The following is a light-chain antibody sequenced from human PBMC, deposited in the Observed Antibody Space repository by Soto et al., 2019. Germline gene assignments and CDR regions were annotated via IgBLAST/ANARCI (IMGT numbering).Light chain of an antibody. J-gene: IGKJ1*01. Sequence: EIVMTQSPGTLSVSPGERATLSCRASQSVSSNLAWYQQKPGQAPRLLIYGASTRATAIPARFSGSRSGTEFTLTISSLQSEDFAVYYCQQYNNWPRTFGQGTKVEIK. CDR3: QQYNNWPRT. V-gene: IGKV3-15*01. CDR2: GAS. CDR1: QSVSSN.